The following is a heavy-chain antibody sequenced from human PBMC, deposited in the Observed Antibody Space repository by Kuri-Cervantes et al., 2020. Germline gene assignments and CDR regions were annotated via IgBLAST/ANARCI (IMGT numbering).Heavy chain of an antibody. Sequence: GGSLRLSCAASGFTFSSYWMSWVRQAPGKGLEWVANIKQDGSEKYYVDSVKGRFTISRDNAKNSLYLQMNSLRAEDTAVYYCARAPYYDSSGYYLFDYWGQGTLVPSPQ. D-gene: IGHD3-22*01. CDR1: GFTFSSYW. J-gene: IGHJ4*02. V-gene: IGHV3-7*01. CDR2: IKQDGSEK. CDR3: ARAPYYDSSGYYLFDY.